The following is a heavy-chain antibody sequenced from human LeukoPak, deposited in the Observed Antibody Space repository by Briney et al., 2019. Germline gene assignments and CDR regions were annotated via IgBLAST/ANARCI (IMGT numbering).Heavy chain of an antibody. CDR1: GGSISSYY. Sequence: SETLSLTCTVSGGSISSYYWSWIRQPPGKGLEWIGYIYYSGNTNYNPSLKSRVSISIDTSKNQFSLQLSSVTATDTAVYYCARDRDSSGLRDFDLWGRGTLVTVSA. J-gene: IGHJ2*01. CDR3: ARDRDSSGLRDFDL. D-gene: IGHD3-22*01. CDR2: IYYSGNT. V-gene: IGHV4-59*01.